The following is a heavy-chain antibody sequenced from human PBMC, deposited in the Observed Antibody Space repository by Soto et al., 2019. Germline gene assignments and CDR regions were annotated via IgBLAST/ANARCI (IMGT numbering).Heavy chain of an antibody. D-gene: IGHD2-15*01. CDR3: TKVSDIVVVVAAPHGAFDY. Sequence: PGGSLRLSCAASGFTFSSYAMSWVRQAPGKGLEWVSAISGSVGSTYYADSVKGRFTISRDNSKNTLYLQMNSLRAEDTAVYYCTKVSDIVVVVAAPHGAFDYWGQGTLVTVSS. J-gene: IGHJ4*02. V-gene: IGHV3-23*01. CDR1: GFTFSSYA. CDR2: ISGSVGST.